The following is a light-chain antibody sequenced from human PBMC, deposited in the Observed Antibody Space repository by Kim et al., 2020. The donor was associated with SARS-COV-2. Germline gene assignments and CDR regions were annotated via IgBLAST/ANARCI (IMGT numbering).Light chain of an antibody. CDR3: NSYTSSDTWV. V-gene: IGLV2-14*03. CDR2: DVN. CDR1: SNDIGGYNF. Sequence: QSVLTQPASVSGSPGQSITISCTGTSNDIGGYNFVSWYQQQPGKAPKLIIYDVNNRPSGVSNRFSGSKSGNTASLTISGLQAEDETDYYCNSYTSSDTWVFGGGTQLTVL. J-gene: IGLJ3*02.